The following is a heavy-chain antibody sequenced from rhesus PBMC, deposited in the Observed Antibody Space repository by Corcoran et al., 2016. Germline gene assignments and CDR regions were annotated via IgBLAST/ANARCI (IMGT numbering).Heavy chain of an antibody. Sequence: QVQLQESGPGVVKPSETLSLTCAVSGGSISGGYDWSWIRQPPGKGLEWIGNIYGSRGSTNYNPSLKNRFTISKAASKTEFSLKLSSVTAADTAVYYCARDIAAALFDYWGQGVLVTVSS. CDR1: GGSISGGYD. D-gene: IGHD6-25*01. CDR3: ARDIAAALFDY. J-gene: IGHJ4*01. V-gene: IGHV4-76*01. CDR2: IYGSRGST.